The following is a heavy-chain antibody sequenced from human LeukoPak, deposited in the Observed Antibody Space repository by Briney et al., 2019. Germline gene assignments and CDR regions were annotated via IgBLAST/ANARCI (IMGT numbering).Heavy chain of an antibody. V-gene: IGHV4-39*07. Sequence: SETLSLTCTVSGGSISITSYYWGWIRQPPGKGLEWIGSMYSSGSTYYNPSLKSRVTISVDTSKNQFSLKLSSVTAADTAVYYCTRGSIAYYYMDVWGKGTTVTISS. CDR3: TRGSIAYYYMDV. J-gene: IGHJ6*03. CDR2: MYSSGST. D-gene: IGHD3-22*01. CDR1: GGSISITSYY.